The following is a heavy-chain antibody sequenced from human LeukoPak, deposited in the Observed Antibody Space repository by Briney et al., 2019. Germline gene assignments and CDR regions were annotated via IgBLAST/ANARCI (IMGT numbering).Heavy chain of an antibody. V-gene: IGHV4-34*01. Sequence: PSETLSLTCAVYGGSFSGYYWSWIRQSPGKGLEWIGEINHSGSTNYNPSLKSQVTISVDTSKNQFSLKLSSVTAADTAVYYCARSGSGYLRYYFDYWGQGTLVTVSS. J-gene: IGHJ4*02. CDR1: GGSFSGYY. CDR3: ARSGSGYLRYYFDY. CDR2: INHSGST. D-gene: IGHD5-12*01.